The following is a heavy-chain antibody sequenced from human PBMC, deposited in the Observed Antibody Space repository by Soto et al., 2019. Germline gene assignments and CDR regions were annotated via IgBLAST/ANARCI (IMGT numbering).Heavy chain of an antibody. J-gene: IGHJ4*02. CDR1: GGSISSGY. V-gene: IGHV4-59*12. CDR3: AREGDGSGFFSDF. D-gene: IGHD3-22*01. CDR2: IYFSGST. Sequence: SETLSLTCSVSGGSISSGYWTWIRRPPGKGLEWIGYIYFSGSTNYNPSLKSRVTISVDTSKNQFSLKLSSVTAADTAVYYCAREGDGSGFFSDFWGQGTLVTVSS.